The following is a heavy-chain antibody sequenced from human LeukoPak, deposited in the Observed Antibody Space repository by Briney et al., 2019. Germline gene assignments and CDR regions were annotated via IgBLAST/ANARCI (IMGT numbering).Heavy chain of an antibody. V-gene: IGHV1-8*01. CDR2: MNPNSGNT. CDR3: ARGPLAVDDY. J-gene: IGHJ4*02. Sequence: EASVKVSCKASGYTFTSYDINWVRQATGQGLEWIGWMNPNSGNTGYAQKFQGRVTMTRNTSISTAHMELSSLKSEDTAVYYCARGPLAVDDYWGQGALVTVSS. CDR1: GYTFTSYD. D-gene: IGHD6-19*01.